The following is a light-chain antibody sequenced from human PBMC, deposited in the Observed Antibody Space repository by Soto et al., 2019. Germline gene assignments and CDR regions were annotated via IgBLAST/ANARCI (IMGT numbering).Light chain of an antibody. V-gene: IGKV3-20*01. CDR1: QSVGDSY. Sequence: IVLTQSPGTLSLSSGERATLSCRASQSVGDSYLAWYQQKPGQAPRLLIYGASSRATGIPDRFSCSGSGTDFTLTIDRLEPEDFAVYYCQQYGSSSSWTFGQGTKVDIK. J-gene: IGKJ1*01. CDR3: QQYGSSSSWT. CDR2: GAS.